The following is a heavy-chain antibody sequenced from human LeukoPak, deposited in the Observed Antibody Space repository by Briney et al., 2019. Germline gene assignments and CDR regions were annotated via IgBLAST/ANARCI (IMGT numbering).Heavy chain of an antibody. J-gene: IGHJ4*02. CDR2: ISAYNGNT. Sequence: ASVKVSCKASGYTFTSYGISWVRQAPGQGLEWMGWISAYNGNTNYAQKLQGRVTMTTDTSTSIAYMELRSLRSDDTAVYYCARGGGYCSGGSCRYFDYWGQGTLVTVSS. CDR3: ARGGGYCSGGSCRYFDY. D-gene: IGHD2-15*01. CDR1: GYTFTSYG. V-gene: IGHV1-18*01.